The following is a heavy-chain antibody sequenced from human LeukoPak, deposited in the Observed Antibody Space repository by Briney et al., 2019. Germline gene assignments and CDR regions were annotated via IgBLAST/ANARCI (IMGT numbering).Heavy chain of an antibody. CDR3: ARQTGSGLFILP. J-gene: IGHJ4*02. Sequence: KTSETLSLTCNVFGYSISSAYSWGWIRQPPGKGLEWIGSLYHGGSTYYNPSLKSRVTISVDTSKNQFSLKLSSVTAADTAVYYCARQTGSGLFILPGGQGTLVTVSS. D-gene: IGHD3/OR15-3a*01. CDR2: LYHGGST. CDR1: GYSISSAYS. V-gene: IGHV4-38-2*02.